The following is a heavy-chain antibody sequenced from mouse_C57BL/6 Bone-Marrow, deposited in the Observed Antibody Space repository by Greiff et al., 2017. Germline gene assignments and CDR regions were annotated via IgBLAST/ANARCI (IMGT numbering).Heavy chain of an antibody. V-gene: IGHV1-18*01. D-gene: IGHD2-1*01. J-gene: IGHJ4*01. Sequence: VQLQQSGPELVKPGASVKIPCKASGYTFTDYNMDWVKPSHGKSLEWIGDINPNNGGTIYNQKFKGKATLTVDKSSSTAYMELRSLTSEDTAVYYCARGIYYGNYALYAMDYWGQGTSVTVSS. CDR1: GYTFTDYN. CDR2: INPNNGGT. CDR3: ARGIYYGNYALYAMDY.